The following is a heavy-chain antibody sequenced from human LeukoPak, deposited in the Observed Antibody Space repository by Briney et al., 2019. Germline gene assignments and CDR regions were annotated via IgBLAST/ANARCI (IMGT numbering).Heavy chain of an antibody. J-gene: IGHJ4*02. CDR3: ARDSNGYSSS. CDR2: IYYSGST. Sequence: SETLSLTCTVSGGSISSSSYYWGWIRQPPGKGLEWIGSIYYSGSTYYNPSLKSRVTISVDTSKNQFSLKLSSVTAADTAVYYCARDSNGYSSSWGQGTLVTVSS. D-gene: IGHD6-13*01. CDR1: GGSISSSSYY. V-gene: IGHV4-39*07.